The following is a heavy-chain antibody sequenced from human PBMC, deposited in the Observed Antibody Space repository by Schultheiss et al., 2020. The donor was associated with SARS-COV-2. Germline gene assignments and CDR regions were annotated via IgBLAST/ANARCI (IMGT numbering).Heavy chain of an antibody. CDR1: GFTFSSYA. CDR2: IKQDGSEK. J-gene: IGHJ4*02. D-gene: IGHD6-13*01. V-gene: IGHV3-7*03. Sequence: GGSLRLSCAASGFTFSSYAMHWVRQAPGKGLEWVANIKQDGSEKYSVSSVKGRFTISRDNAKNSLYLQMNSLRAEDTAVYYCARMTKAAGTPYYFDYWGQGTLVTVSS. CDR3: ARMTKAAGTPYYFDY.